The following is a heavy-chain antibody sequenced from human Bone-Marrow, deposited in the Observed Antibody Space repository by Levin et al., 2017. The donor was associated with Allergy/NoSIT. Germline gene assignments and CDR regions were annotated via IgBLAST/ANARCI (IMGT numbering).Heavy chain of an antibody. CDR3: AKVGGSSWYDNWFDP. D-gene: IGHD6-13*01. CDR2: ISYDGSNK. Sequence: GGSLRLSCAASGFTFSSYGMHWVRQAPGKGLEWVAVISYDGSNKYYADSVKGRFTISRDNSKNTLYLQMNSLRAEDTAVYYCAKVGGSSWYDNWFDPWGQGTLVTVSS. V-gene: IGHV3-30*18. J-gene: IGHJ5*02. CDR1: GFTFSSYG.